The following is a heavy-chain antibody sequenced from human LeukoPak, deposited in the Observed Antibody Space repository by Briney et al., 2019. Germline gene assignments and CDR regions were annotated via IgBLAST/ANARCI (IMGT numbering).Heavy chain of an antibody. D-gene: IGHD5-18*01. Sequence: GGSLRLSCAASEFSFSTYWMSWVRQAPGKGLEWVSAISGSGGSTYYADSVKGRFTISRDNAKNSLYLQMNSLRAEDTAVYYCARSRGYSYGWYAAQPFDYWGQGTLVTVSS. J-gene: IGHJ4*02. CDR1: EFSFSTYW. CDR2: ISGSGGST. V-gene: IGHV3-21*01. CDR3: ARSRGYSYGWYAAQPFDY.